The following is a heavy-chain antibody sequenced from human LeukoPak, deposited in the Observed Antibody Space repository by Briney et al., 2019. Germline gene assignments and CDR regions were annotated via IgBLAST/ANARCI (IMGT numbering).Heavy chain of an antibody. D-gene: IGHD2-2*01. CDR2: INPNSGGT. V-gene: IGHV1-2*02. J-gene: IGHJ6*03. Sequence: GASVKVSCKASGYTFTGYYMHWVRQAPGQGLGWMGWINPNSGGTNYAQKFQGRVTMTRDTSISTAYMELSRLRSDDTAVYYCARDYCSSTSCTRRYYYYMDVWGKGTTVTVSS. CDR3: ARDYCSSTSCTRRYYYYMDV. CDR1: GYTFTGYY.